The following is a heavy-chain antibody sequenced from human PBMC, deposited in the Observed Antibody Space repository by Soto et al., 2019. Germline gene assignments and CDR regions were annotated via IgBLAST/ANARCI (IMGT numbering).Heavy chain of an antibody. CDR3: AREPLT. J-gene: IGHJ4*02. Sequence: QVQLQESGPGLVNPSQTLSLTFTVSGGSISSGGYYWNGIRQHPGKGLEWLGYIYYSGSTYYNPSLKSRVTIAVDTYKNRFSVQLSSVTAADTAVYSCAREPLTWGQGNLVTVSS. CDR2: IYYSGST. CDR1: GGSISSGGYY. V-gene: IGHV4-31*03.